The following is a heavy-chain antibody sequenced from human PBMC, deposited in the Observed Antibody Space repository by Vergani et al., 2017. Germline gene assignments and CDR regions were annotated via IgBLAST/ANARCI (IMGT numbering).Heavy chain of an antibody. CDR3: ARADDGRSYAFDI. D-gene: IGHD1-26*01. Sequence: QVQMVESGGGVVQPGRSLRLSCAASGFTFSSYGMHWVRQAPGKGLEWVAVIWYDGSNTYYADSVKGRFTISRDNSKNTLYLQMNSLRAEDTAVYYCARADDGRSYAFDIWGQGTMVTVSS. CDR2: IWYDGSNT. V-gene: IGHV3-33*01. J-gene: IGHJ3*02. CDR1: GFTFSSYG.